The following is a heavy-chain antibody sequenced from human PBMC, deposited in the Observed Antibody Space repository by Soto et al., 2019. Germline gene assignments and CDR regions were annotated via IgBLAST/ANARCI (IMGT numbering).Heavy chain of an antibody. CDR2: IFYSGTT. CDR1: GGSLSSGDYY. V-gene: IGHV4-30-4*01. J-gene: IGHJ4*02. CDR3: ARAKTYFDY. Sequence: QVQLQESGPGLVKPSQTLSLTCTVSGGSLSSGDYYWSWLRQPPGKGLEWIGYIFYSGTTYYNPSLKSRVTISVDTSQNQCSLKLSPVTAADTAVYYCARAKTYFDYWGQGTLVNVSS.